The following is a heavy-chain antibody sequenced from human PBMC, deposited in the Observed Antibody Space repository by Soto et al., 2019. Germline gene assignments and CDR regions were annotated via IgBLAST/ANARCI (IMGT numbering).Heavy chain of an antibody. Sequence: EVQLVDSGGGLVQPGGSLRLSCVASGFHFSAYWMSWVRQAPGKGLEWVANIKEDGSDKYYVDSVKGRFTISRDNAKNSLYLQMNSLRAEYTAVYYCVGVSLAGSWGQGTLVTVSS. J-gene: IGHJ4*02. V-gene: IGHV3-7*01. CDR2: IKEDGSDK. CDR3: VGVSLAGS. CDR1: GFHFSAYW. D-gene: IGHD6-19*01.